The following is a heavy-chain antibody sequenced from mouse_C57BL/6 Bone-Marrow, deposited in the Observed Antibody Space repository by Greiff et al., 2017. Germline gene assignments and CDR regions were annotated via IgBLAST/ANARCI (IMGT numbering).Heavy chain of an antibody. J-gene: IGHJ4*01. CDR3: AKPYYSNYAMDY. CDR1: GFSLTSYG. D-gene: IGHD2-5*01. V-gene: IGHV2-3*01. Sequence: VKLMESGPGLVAPSQSLSITCTVSGFSLTSYGVSWVRQPPGQGLEWLGVIWGDGSTTYHSALISSLSISKDNSKSQVFLKLNRLQTDDTATDYCAKPYYSNYAMDYWGQGTSVTVSS. CDR2: IWGDGST.